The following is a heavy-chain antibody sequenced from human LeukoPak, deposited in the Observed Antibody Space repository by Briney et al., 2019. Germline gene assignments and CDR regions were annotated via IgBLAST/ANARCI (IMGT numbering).Heavy chain of an antibody. J-gene: IGHJ4*02. V-gene: IGHV3-53*01. Sequence: QPGGSLRLSCTASGFTVRSNYMSWVRQAPGKGLEWVSVIYSGGSTYYADSVKGRFTISRDNAKNSLYLQMNSLRAEDTAVYYCAREARYSSGWYRRNYFDYWGQGTLVTVSS. CDR1: GFTVRSNY. D-gene: IGHD6-19*01. CDR3: AREARYSSGWYRRNYFDY. CDR2: IYSGGST.